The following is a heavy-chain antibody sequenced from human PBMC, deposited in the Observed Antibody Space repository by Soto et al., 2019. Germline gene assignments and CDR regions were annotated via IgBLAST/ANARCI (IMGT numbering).Heavy chain of an antibody. CDR3: RGYCSGGSCFSETPYYYYYMDV. D-gene: IGHD2-15*01. J-gene: IGHJ6*03. CDR2: IKSKTDGGTT. CDR1: GFTFSNAW. Sequence: GGSLRLSCAASGFTFSNAWMSWVRQAPGKGLEWVGRIKSKTDGGTTDYAAPVKGRFTISRDDSKNTLYLQMNSLKTEDTAVYYCRGYCSGGSCFSETPYYYYYMDVWGKGTTVTVSS. V-gene: IGHV3-15*01.